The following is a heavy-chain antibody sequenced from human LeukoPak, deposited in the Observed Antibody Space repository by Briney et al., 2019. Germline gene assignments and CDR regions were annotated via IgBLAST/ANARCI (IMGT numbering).Heavy chain of an antibody. CDR2: IYYSGST. V-gene: IGHV4-59*01. D-gene: IGHD4-23*01. J-gene: IGHJ6*03. CDR1: GGSMSSYY. Sequence: SETLSLPCTVSGGSMSSYYGSWIRQPPGKGLECIGYIYYSGSTNYNPSLKSRVSISVDTSKNQFSLKLSSVTAADTAVYYCARVGGGNSYYYYYMDVWGKGTTVTVSS. CDR3: ARVGGGNSYYYYYMDV.